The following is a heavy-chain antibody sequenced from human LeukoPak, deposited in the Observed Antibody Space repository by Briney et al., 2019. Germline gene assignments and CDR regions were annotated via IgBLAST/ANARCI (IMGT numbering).Heavy chain of an antibody. CDR1: GGSISSSSYY. J-gene: IGHJ5*02. CDR3: ASRANRYNWFDP. CDR2: IYYSGST. D-gene: IGHD3-16*02. V-gene: IGHV4-39*01. Sequence: SETLSLTCTVSGGSISSSSYYWGWIRQPPGKGLEWIGSIYYSGSTYYNPSLKSRVTISVDTSKNQFSLKLSSVTAADTAVYYCASRANRYNWFDPWGQGTLVTVSS.